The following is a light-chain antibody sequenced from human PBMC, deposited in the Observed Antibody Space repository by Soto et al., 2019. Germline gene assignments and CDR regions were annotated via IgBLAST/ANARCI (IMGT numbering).Light chain of an antibody. CDR3: QQYEDLPLT. V-gene: IGKV1-33*01. J-gene: IGKJ4*01. CDR1: QNMFNY. Sequence: DVQLTQSPSTLPASVGDRVAITCQATQNMFNYLHWFQQRPGKTPQLLISDASPFEPGVPSRFSGQRSGTDFTLIISDLPPEDFATYFCQQYEDLPLTCGGGTRVEV. CDR2: DAS.